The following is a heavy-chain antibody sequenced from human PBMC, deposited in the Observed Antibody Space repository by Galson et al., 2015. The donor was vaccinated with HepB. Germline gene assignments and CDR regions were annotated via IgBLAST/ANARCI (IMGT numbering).Heavy chain of an antibody. V-gene: IGHV3-30*04. D-gene: IGHD3-22*01. CDR2: ISYDGSNK. CDR3: ARVSTPYYYDSSGNSY. Sequence: SLRLSCAASGFTFSSYAMHWVRQAPGKGLEWVAVISYDGSNKYYADSVKGRFTISRDNSKNTLYLQMNSLRAEDTAVYYCARVSTPYYYDSSGNSYWGQGTLVTVSS. CDR1: GFTFSSYA. J-gene: IGHJ4*02.